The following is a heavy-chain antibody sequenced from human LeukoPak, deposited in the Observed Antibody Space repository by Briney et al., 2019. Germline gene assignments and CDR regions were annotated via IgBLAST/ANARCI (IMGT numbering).Heavy chain of an antibody. Sequence: GASVKVSCKASGYTFTSYGISWVRQAPGQGLEWMGWISAYNGNTNYAQKLQGRVTMTTDTSTSTAYMELRSLRSDDTAVYYCARDYSSSWPNWFDPWGQGTLVTVSS. CDR2: ISAYNGNT. CDR1: GYTFTSYG. CDR3: ARDYSSSWPNWFDP. D-gene: IGHD6-13*01. V-gene: IGHV1-18*01. J-gene: IGHJ5*02.